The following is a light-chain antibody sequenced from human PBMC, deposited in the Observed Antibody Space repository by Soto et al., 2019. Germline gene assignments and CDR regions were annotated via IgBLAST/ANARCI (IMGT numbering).Light chain of an antibody. CDR3: SLYTSVNTYV. CDR2: EAS. J-gene: IGLJ1*01. CDR1: STDFVSYNR. Sequence: QSVLAQPPSVSGSPGQSVTISCTGTSTDFVSYNRVSWYQQPPGTAPKPIIYEASNRPSGVPDRFSGSKSGNTASLTISGLQAADEADYYCSLYTSVNTYVFGTGTKVTVL. V-gene: IGLV2-18*01.